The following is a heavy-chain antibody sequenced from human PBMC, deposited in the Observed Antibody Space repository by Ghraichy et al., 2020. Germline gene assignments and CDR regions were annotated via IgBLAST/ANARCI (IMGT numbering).Heavy chain of an antibody. CDR3: AGRRSWDFSFDY. V-gene: IGHV4-61*01. D-gene: IGHD6-13*01. J-gene: IGHJ4*02. CDR2: ISFSGST. Sequence: SETLSLTCTVSGGSVSSGSYSWSWIRQPPGKGLVCIGYISFSGSTNYNPSLKSRVTISVDTSKIQFSLKLSSVTAADTAVYYCAGRRSWDFSFDYWGQGTLVTVSS. CDR1: GGSVSSGSYS.